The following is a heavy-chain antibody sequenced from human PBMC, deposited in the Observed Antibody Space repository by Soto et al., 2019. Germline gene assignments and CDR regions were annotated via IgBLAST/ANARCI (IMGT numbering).Heavy chain of an antibody. CDR3: ARKLTYYSDSSGYYYDYFDY. CDR1: GGTFSSYT. D-gene: IGHD3-22*01. Sequence: QVQLVQSGAEVKKPGSSVKVSCKASGGTFSSYTISWVRQAPGQGLEWMGRIIPILGIANYAQKFQGRVTITADKSTSTAYMELSSLRSEDTAVYYCARKLTYYSDSSGYYYDYFDYWGQGTLVTVSS. CDR2: IIPILGIA. V-gene: IGHV1-69*02. J-gene: IGHJ4*02.